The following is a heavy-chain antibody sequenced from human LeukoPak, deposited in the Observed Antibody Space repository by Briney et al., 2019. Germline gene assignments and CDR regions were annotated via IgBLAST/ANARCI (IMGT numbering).Heavy chain of an antibody. D-gene: IGHD3-10*01. V-gene: IGHV4-39*07. CDR3: ARVAGDYFYALDI. J-gene: IGHJ3*02. CDR1: GGSISSSSYY. CDR2: IYYSGIT. Sequence: PSETLSLTCTVSGGSISSSSYYWGGIRQPPGKGLEWIGGIYYSGITYYNPSLKPRVTMSIDTSKNQFSLRLRSVTAADTAVYYCARVAGDYFYALDIWGQGTMVTVSS.